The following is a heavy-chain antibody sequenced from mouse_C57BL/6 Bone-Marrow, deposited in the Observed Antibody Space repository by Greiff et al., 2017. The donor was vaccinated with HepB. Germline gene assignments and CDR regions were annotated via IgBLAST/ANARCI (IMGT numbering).Heavy chain of an antibody. CDR1: GFTFSDYG. V-gene: IGHV5-15*01. J-gene: IGHJ3*01. CDR2: ISNLAYSI. CDR3: ARHESSGYAWFAY. D-gene: IGHD3-2*02. Sequence: DVKLVESGGGLVQPGGSLKLSCAASGFTFSDYGMAWVRQAPRKGPEWVAFISNLAYSIYYADTVTGRFTISRENAKNTLYLEMSSLRSEDTAMYYCARHESSGYAWFAYWGQGTLVTVSA.